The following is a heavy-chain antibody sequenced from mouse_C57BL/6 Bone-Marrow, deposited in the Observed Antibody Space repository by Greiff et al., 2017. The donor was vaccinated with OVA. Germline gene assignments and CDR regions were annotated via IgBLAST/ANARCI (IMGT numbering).Heavy chain of an antibody. CDR2: IRLKSDNYAT. V-gene: IGHV6-3*01. J-gene: IGHJ4*01. CDR1: GFTFSNYW. Sequence: EVKLMESGGGLVQPGGSMKLSCVASGFTFSNYWMNWVRQSPEKGLEWVAQIRLKSDNYATHYAESVKGRFTISRDDSKSSVYLQMNNLSAEDTGIYYCTVSFYYAMDYWGQGTSVTVSS. CDR3: TVSFYYAMDY.